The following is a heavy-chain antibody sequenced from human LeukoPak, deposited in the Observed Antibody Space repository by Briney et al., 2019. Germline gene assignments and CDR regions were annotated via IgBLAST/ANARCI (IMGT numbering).Heavy chain of an antibody. CDR2: INQSGNT. CDR3: ARPGVREYFYYMDV. D-gene: IGHD3-10*01. J-gene: IGHJ6*03. CDR1: GGSFSYHC. Sequence: SETLSLTCAVSGGSFSYHCWSWIRQSPGKGLEWIGEINQSGNTNYNPSLKSRATISVDTSTNHFFLNLSSVTAADTAVYYFARPGVREYFYYMDVWGKGTTVTVSS. V-gene: IGHV4-34*01.